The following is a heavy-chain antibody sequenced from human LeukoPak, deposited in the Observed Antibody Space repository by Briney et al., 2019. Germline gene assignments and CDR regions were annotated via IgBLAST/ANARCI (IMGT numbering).Heavy chain of an antibody. V-gene: IGHV3-9*01. Sequence: PWGSLRLSCAASGFTVSDNYISWVRQAPGKGLEWVSGISWNSGSIGYADSVKGRFTISRDNAKNSLYLQLNSLRAEDTALYYCAKEPGEGGSAFDYWGQGTLVTVYS. D-gene: IGHD3-16*01. J-gene: IGHJ4*02. CDR2: ISWNSGSI. CDR3: AKEPGEGGSAFDY. CDR1: GFTVSDNY.